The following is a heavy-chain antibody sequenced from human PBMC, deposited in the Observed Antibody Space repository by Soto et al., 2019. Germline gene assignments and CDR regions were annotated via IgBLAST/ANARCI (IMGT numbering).Heavy chain of an antibody. Sequence: SETLSPPCPGCGTPSRGPYWSWIRQPPGKGLEWIGYIYYSGSTNYNPSLKSRVTISVDTSKNQFSLKLSSVTAADTAVYYRARVWGGAFDIWGQGTMVT. J-gene: IGHJ3*02. CDR1: GTPSRGPY. V-gene: IGHV4-59*11. CDR3: ARVWGGAFDI. CDR2: IYYSGST. D-gene: IGHD1-26*01.